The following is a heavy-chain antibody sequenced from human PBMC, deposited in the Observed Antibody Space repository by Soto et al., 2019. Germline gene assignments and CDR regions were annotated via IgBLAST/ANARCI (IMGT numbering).Heavy chain of an antibody. CDR3: AKERAVMTAMTPSLDY. J-gene: IGHJ4*02. CDR1: GFTFSSYS. Sequence: GGSLTLSCAASGFTFSSYSMNWVRQAPGKGLEWVSYITSSRSTKYYADSVKGRFTISRDNSKNTLYLQMNSLKSEDTAVYYCAKERAVMTAMTPSLDYWGQGSPVTVSS. CDR2: ITSSRSTK. V-gene: IGHV3-48*01. D-gene: IGHD4-17*01.